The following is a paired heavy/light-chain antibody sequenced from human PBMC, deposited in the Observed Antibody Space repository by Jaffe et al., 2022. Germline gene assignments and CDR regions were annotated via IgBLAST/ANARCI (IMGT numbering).Heavy chain of an antibody. V-gene: IGHV3-30*02. D-gene: IGHD1-20*01. J-gene: IGHJ6*03. CDR3: AKEPYKWNQNYYYYMDV. CDR1: GFTFSSYG. Sequence: QVELVESGGGVVQPGGSLRLSCAASGFTFSSYGVHWVRQAPGKGLEWVAFIRYDGTNKYHAKSVKGRFTISRDNSKNTMYLQMNSLRPEDTAVYYCAKEPYKWNQNYYYYMDVWGKGTAVTVSS. CDR2: IRYDGTNK.
Light chain of an antibody. CDR1: QSVSSN. Sequence: EIMMTQSPATLSVSPGERATLSCRASQSVSSNLAWYQQKPGQAPRLLIYGASTRASGVPARFSGSGSGTEFTLTISSLQSEDFAVYYCQQYDMWPLMYTFGQGTKLEIK. CDR3: QQYDMWPLMYT. CDR2: GAS. V-gene: IGKV3-15*01. J-gene: IGKJ2*01.